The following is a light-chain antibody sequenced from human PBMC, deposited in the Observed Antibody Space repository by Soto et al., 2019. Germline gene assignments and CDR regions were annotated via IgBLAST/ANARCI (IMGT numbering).Light chain of an antibody. CDR2: AAS. J-gene: IGKJ4*01. V-gene: IGKV1D-16*01. Sequence: DIQMTQSPSSLSASVGDRVTITCRASQGISSRLAWYQQKPEKAPKSLIYAASSLQSGVPSRFSGGGSGTDYTRTISSLQTEDFAAEYCEQYNIYPSTFGGGTKVEIK. CDR3: EQYNIYPST. CDR1: QGISSR.